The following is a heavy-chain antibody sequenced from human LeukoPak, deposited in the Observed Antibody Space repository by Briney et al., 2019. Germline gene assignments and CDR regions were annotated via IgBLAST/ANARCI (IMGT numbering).Heavy chain of an antibody. Sequence: GGSLRLSCAASRFTFSNYGMHWVSQAPGKGLEWVAVIWYDGSNNYYADSVKGRFTISRDNSKNTLYLQMNSLRATDTAVYYCAREQQYPGGLMDVWGQGTTVTVSS. V-gene: IGHV3-33*01. D-gene: IGHD6-13*01. CDR3: AREQQYPGGLMDV. CDR2: IWYDGSNN. J-gene: IGHJ6*02. CDR1: RFTFSNYG.